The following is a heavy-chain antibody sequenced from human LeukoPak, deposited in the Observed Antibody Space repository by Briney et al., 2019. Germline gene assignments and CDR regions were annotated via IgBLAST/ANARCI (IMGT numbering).Heavy chain of an antibody. CDR3: ARHIVVVPAATSGMDV. CDR2: IWYDGSNK. Sequence: GRSLRLSCAAPGFTFSSYGMHWVRQAPGKGLEWVAVIWYDGSNKYYADSVKGRFTISRDNSKNTLYLQMNSLRAEDTAVYYCARHIVVVPAATSGMDVWGKGTTVTVSS. J-gene: IGHJ6*04. D-gene: IGHD2-2*01. V-gene: IGHV3-33*01. CDR1: GFTFSSYG.